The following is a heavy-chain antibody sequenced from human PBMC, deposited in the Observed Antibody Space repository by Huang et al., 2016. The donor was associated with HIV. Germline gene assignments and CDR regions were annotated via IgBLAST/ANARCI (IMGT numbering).Heavy chain of an antibody. J-gene: IGHJ4*02. V-gene: IGHV3-30*18. D-gene: IGHD1-26*01. CDR2: ISYDGSSK. Sequence: QVQLVESGGGVVQPGRSLRLSCAAFGFTFNKFDMYWVRQAPGKGVEGVAIISYDGSSKHHADSVKGRFTISRDNSKNTVYLQMNSLRVEDTAVYYCAKDGRGSGTYYDYFEYWGQGTLVTVSS. CDR3: AKDGRGSGTYYDYFEY. CDR1: GFTFNKFD.